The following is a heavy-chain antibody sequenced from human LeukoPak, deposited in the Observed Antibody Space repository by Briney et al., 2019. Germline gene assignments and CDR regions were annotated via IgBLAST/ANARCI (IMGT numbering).Heavy chain of an antibody. V-gene: IGHV4-34*01. CDR3: ARGIIVNTAMVPYNWFDP. D-gene: IGHD5-18*01. Sequence: SETLSLTCTVSGGSISSYYWSWIRQPPGKGLEWIGEINHSGSTNYNPSLKSRVTISVDTSKNQFSLKLSSVTAADTAVYYCARGIIVNTAMVPYNWFDPWGQGTLVTVSS. CDR1: GGSISSYY. CDR2: INHSGST. J-gene: IGHJ5*02.